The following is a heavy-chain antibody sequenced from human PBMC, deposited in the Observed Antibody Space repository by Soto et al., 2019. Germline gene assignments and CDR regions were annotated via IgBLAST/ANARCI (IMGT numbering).Heavy chain of an antibody. D-gene: IGHD2-15*01. Sequence: EVHVEESGGGLVQPGGSLRLSCAASGFHMSSYWMHWARQAPGKGLVWVSSIDGVGHIIMHADSVKGRFTVSTENAKNTLYLQMNSLRTEDTDVYYCVREDCGGGLCKRFDYWGQGTPVTVSS. V-gene: IGHV3-74*03. CDR3: VREDCGGGLCKRFDY. J-gene: IGHJ4*02. CDR2: IDGVGHII. CDR1: GFHMSSYW.